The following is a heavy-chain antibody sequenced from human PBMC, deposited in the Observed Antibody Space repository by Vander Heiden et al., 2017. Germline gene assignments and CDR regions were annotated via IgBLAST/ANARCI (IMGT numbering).Heavy chain of an antibody. D-gene: IGHD3-3*01. CDR2: INTNGDRT. CDR3: AGSSYQDAFDV. J-gene: IGHJ3*01. CDR1: RFTFSAYT. Sequence: EVQLVESGGGLVQPGGSLRLSCLGSRFTFSAYTVHWVLQAPGKGLEYISSINTNGDRTYTADSVKGRFTISRDNSKNTLYLLMSSLRAEDTAIYYCAGSSYQDAFDVWGQGTVVTVSS. V-gene: IGHV3-64D*06.